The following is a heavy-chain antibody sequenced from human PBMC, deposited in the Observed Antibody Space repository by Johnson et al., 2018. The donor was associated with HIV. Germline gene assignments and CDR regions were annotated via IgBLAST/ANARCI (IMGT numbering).Heavy chain of an antibody. CDR1: GFTFSSYW. CDR3: ASAYTDGVLYL. CDR2: ISSGVST. V-gene: IGHV3-66*01. D-gene: IGHD2-8*01. Sequence: MQLVESGGGLVQPGGSLRISCAASGFTFSSYWMSWVRQAPGKGLEWVPGKGLEWVSVISSGVSTYHADSAKGRFIISSDNSKSTMYLQMNSRRGEDAAVHYCASAYTDGVLYLWGQGTTVTISS. J-gene: IGHJ3*01.